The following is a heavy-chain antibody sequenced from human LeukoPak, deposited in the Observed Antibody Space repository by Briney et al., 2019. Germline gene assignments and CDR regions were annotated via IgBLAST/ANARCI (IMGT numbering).Heavy chain of an antibody. V-gene: IGHV3-30*02. D-gene: IGHD3-22*01. Sequence: GGSLRLSCAASGFTFSSYGMHWVRQAPGKGLEWVAFIRYDGSNKYYADSVKGRFTISRDNSKNTLYLQMNSLRAEDTAVYYCARIVVVTQNWFDPWGQGTLVTVSS. CDR1: GFTFSSYG. J-gene: IGHJ5*02. CDR3: ARIVVVTQNWFDP. CDR2: IRYDGSNK.